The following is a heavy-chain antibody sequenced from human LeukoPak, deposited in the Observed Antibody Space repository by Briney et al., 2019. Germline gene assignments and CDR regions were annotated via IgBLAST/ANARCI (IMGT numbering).Heavy chain of an antibody. CDR3: ARTRRHYYGSGKNLTPWPAGLDV. CDR1: GGSFSDFY. CDR2: SGSS. Sequence: AETLSLTCTVSGGSFSDFYWTWIRQSPGQGLEWIVYSGSSNYNPSLKSRVTISVDTSKRHFSLTLSSVTAADTGIYYCARTRRHYYGSGKNLTPWPAGLDVWGQGTTVIVS. J-gene: IGHJ6*02. V-gene: IGHV4-59*01. D-gene: IGHD3-10*01.